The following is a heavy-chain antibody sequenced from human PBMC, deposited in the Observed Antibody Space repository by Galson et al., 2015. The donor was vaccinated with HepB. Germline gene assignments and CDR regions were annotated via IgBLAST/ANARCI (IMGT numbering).Heavy chain of an antibody. Sequence: KVSCKASGYTFSDYGITWVRQMPGKGLEWVGRIDPSDSYTSYSPSFQGHVIISVDKSINTAYLQWTGLRASDTAMYYCARQGPSGGNSDYDYWGQGTLVTVSS. CDR1: GYTFSDYG. J-gene: IGHJ4*02. D-gene: IGHD4-23*01. CDR2: IDPSDSYT. V-gene: IGHV5-10-1*01. CDR3: ARQGPSGGNSDYDY.